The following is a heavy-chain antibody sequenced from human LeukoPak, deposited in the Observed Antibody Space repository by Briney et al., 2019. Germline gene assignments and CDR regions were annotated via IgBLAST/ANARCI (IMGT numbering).Heavy chain of an antibody. V-gene: IGHV4-38-2*02. CDR1: GYSISSGYY. J-gene: IGHJ6*03. D-gene: IGHD6-19*01. CDR3: ARSGSVAVAGTSHYYYMDV. CDR2: IYHSGST. Sequence: SETLSLTCTVSGYSISSGYYWGWIRQPPGKGLEWIGSIYHSGSTYYNPSLKSRVTISVDTSKNRFSLKLSSVTAADTAVYYCARSGSVAVAGTSHYYYMDVWGKGTTVTVSS.